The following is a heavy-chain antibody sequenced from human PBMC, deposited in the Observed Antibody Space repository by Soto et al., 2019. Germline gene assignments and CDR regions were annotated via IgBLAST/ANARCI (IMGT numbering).Heavy chain of an antibody. CDR1: GGTFSSYA. CDR3: ARHLAAGDV. J-gene: IGHJ4*02. CDR2: ISANNGTT. D-gene: IGHD2-8*02. V-gene: IGHV1-18*01. Sequence: ASVKVSCKASGGTFSSYAISWVRQAPGQGLEWMGGISANNGTTNYAQKLQGRVTITTDTSTSTAYMELSSLTSEDTAMYYCARHLAAGDVWGQGTLVTVSS.